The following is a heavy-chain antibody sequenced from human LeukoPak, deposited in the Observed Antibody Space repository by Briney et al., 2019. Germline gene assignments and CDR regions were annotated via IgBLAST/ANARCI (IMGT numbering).Heavy chain of an antibody. CDR3: ARGARSGPALDAFDI. J-gene: IGHJ3*02. CDR1: GNTFTSYG. CDR2: ISAYNGNT. V-gene: IGHV1-18*01. Sequence: ASVKVSCKASGNTFTSYGISWVRQAPGQGLEWMGWISAYNGNTNYAQKLQGRVTMTTDTSTSTAYMELRSLRSDDTAVYYCARGARSGPALDAFDIWGQGTMVTVSS. D-gene: IGHD3-3*01.